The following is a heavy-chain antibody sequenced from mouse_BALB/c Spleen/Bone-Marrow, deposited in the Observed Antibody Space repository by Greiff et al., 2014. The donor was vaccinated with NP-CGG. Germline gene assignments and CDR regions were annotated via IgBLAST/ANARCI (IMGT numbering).Heavy chain of an antibody. J-gene: IGHJ2*01. CDR3: ARGYYDYDLDY. V-gene: IGHV14-3*02. CDR1: GFNIKDTY. Sequence: EVQLQQSGAELVKPEASVKLSCTASGFNIKDTYMHWVKQRPEQGLEWIGRIDPANGNTKYDPKSQGKATITADTSSNTAYLQLSSLTSEDTAVYYCARGYYDYDLDYWGQGTTLTVSS. CDR2: IDPANGNT. D-gene: IGHD2-4*01.